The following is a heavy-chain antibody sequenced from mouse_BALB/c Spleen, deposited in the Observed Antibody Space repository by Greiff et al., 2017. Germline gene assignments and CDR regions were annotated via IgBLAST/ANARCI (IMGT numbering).Heavy chain of an antibody. V-gene: IGHV1S81*02. CDR3: ARWTSYWAMDY. J-gene: IGHJ4*01. CDR2: INPSNGRT. CDR1: GYTFTSYW. D-gene: IGHD2-10*01. Sequence: VQLQQPGAELVKPGASVKLSCKASGYTFTSYWMHWVKQRPGQGLEWIGEINPSNGRTNYNEKFKSKATLTVDKSSSTAYMQLSSLTSEDSAVYYCARWTSYWAMDYWGQGTSVTVSS.